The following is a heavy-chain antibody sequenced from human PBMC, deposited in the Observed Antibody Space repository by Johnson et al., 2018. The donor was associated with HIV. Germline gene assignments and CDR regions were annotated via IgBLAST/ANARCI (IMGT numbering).Heavy chain of an antibody. CDR2: IRYDGSNK. D-gene: IGHD6-6*01. CDR3: AKDTTFSSSHAFDI. J-gene: IGHJ3*02. V-gene: IGHV3-30*02. Sequence: QVQLVESGGGVVQPGGSLRLSCAASGFTFSNYGMHWVRQAPGKGLEWVAFIRYDGSNKYYADSVKGRFTISRDNAKNSLYLQINSLRAEDTALYYCAKDTTFSSSHAFDIWGQGTMVTVSS. CDR1: GFTFSNYG.